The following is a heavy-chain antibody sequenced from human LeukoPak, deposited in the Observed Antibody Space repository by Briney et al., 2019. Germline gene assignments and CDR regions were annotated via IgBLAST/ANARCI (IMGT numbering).Heavy chain of an antibody. Sequence: GGSLRLSCAASGSTFSSYSMNWVRQAPGKGLEWVSHIGRGITYADSVKGRFTISRDNSKNLVYLEMNSLRAEDTAVYYCARDAPAGGKPEYFFDYWGQGTLVTVSS. CDR1: GSTFSSYS. V-gene: IGHV3-48*04. CDR3: ARDAPAGGKPEYFFDY. J-gene: IGHJ4*02. CDR2: IGRGI.